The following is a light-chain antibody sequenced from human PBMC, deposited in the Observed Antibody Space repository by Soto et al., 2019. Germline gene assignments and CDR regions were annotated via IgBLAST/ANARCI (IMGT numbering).Light chain of an antibody. Sequence: ETVMTQSPDTLSASPGERVTLSCRASQSVGTNMAWYQLKPGQPPRLIIYVASMRAPGIPARFSGSGSGTDFTLTISSLEPEDFAVYYCQQRSNWPGTFGQGTKVDIK. V-gene: IGKV3-11*01. CDR2: VAS. CDR1: QSVGTN. J-gene: IGKJ1*01. CDR3: QQRSNWPGT.